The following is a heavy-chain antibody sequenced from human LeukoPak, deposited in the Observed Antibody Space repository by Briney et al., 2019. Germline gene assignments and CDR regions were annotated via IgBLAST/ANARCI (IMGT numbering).Heavy chain of an antibody. CDR1: VYTFTRYY. CDR2: INPNSGGT. D-gene: IGHD4-17*01. CDR3: ARLDYGDYGGGDY. J-gene: IGHJ4*02. Sequence: ASLRVSFKPSVYTFTRYYMHWVRQAPGQGREWMGWINPNSGGTNYAQKFQGRVTMTRDTSISTAYMELSRLRSDDTAVYYCARLDYGDYGGGDYWGQGTLVTVSS. V-gene: IGHV1-2*02.